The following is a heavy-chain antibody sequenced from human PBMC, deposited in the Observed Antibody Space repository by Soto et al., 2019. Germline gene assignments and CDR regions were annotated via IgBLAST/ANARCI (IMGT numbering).Heavy chain of an antibody. J-gene: IGHJ4*02. Sequence: LRLSCATSGFNFNNYAMSWVRQAPGERLEWVSFISSSGGTTYYADSVKGRFTISRDNSRNTVFLQMNSLRAEDTAVYYCVRDGSSGWHFDSWGQGTLVTVSS. CDR1: GFNFNNYA. CDR2: ISSSGGTT. V-gene: IGHV3-23*01. CDR3: VRDGSSGWHFDS. D-gene: IGHD6-19*01.